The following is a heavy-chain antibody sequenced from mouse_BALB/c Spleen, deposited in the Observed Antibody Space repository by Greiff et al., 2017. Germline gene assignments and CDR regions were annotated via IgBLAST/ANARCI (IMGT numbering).Heavy chain of an antibody. V-gene: IGHV10-1*02. CDR2: IRSKSNNYAT. CDR3: VRDYEGWFAY. Sequence: EVHLVESGGGLVQPKGSLKLSCAASGFTFNTYAMNWVRQAPGKGLEWVARIRSKSNNYATYYADSVKDRFTISRDDSQSMLDLQMNNLKTVDTAMYYCVRDYEGWFAYWGQGTLVTVSA. J-gene: IGHJ3*01. D-gene: IGHD2-12*01. CDR1: GFTFNTYA.